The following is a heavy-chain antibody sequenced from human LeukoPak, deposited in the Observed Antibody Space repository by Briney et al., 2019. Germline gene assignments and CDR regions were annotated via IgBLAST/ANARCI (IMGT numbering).Heavy chain of an antibody. J-gene: IGHJ4*01. CDR3: ASQSSGSSTRAPDF. CDR2: ISASSRTK. V-gene: IGHV3-48*04. CDR1: GVPFSGDS. D-gene: IGHD1-26*01. Sequence: GGSLRLSCVNSGVPFSGDSLNGVRQAPGKGLEWISYISASSRTKYYADSVKGRFHISRDNAKKSLYLQMDNLRGEDTALYYCASQSSGSSTRAPDFWGHGTLVTVSS.